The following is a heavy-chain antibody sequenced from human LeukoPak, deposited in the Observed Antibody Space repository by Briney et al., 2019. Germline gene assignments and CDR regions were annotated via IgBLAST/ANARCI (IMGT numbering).Heavy chain of an antibody. Sequence: GASVKVSCKASGGTFSSYAISWVRQAPGQGLEWMGGIIPIFGTANYAKKFQGRVTITADKSTSTAYMELSSLRSEDTAVYYCARDGGGSYGPNYYYYYGMDVWGKGTTVTVSS. CDR1: GGTFSSYA. CDR3: ARDGGGSYGPNYYYYYGMDV. J-gene: IGHJ6*04. V-gene: IGHV1-69*06. CDR2: IIPIFGTA. D-gene: IGHD5-18*01.